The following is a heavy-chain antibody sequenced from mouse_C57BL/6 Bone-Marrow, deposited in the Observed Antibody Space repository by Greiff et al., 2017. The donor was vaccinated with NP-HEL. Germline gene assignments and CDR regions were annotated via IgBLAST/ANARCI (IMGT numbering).Heavy chain of an antibody. CDR1: GFTFSDYG. Sequence: EVKLVESGGGLVKPGGSLKLPCAASGFTFSDYGMHWVRQAPEKGLEWVAYISSGSSTIYYADTVKGRFTISRDNAKNTLFLQMTSLRSEDTAMYYCARGGYGSSYEFAYWGQGTLVTVSA. CDR2: ISSGSSTI. J-gene: IGHJ3*01. CDR3: ARGGYGSSYEFAY. D-gene: IGHD1-1*01. V-gene: IGHV5-17*01.